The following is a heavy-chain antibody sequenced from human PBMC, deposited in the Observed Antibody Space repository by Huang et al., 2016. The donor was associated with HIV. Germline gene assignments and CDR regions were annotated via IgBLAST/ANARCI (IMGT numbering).Heavy chain of an antibody. Sequence: QVQLVQSGTEVRKPGASVKVSCKASGYTFTTFGITWVRQAPGQGLEWMGWISPYNGMTEYEQKRRGRITMTKDTSTTTAYMELRTLTSDDTAVYYCARSCGSGNDFLDFWGQGTLVTVSS. CDR1: GYTFTTFG. CDR3: ARSCGSGNDFLDF. J-gene: IGHJ3*01. V-gene: IGHV1-18*04. CDR2: ISPYNGMT. D-gene: IGHD3-10*01.